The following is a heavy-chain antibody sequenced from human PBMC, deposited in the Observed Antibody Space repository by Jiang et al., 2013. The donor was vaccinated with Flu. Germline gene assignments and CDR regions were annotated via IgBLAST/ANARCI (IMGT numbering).Heavy chain of an antibody. CDR1: GYTFTSYD. J-gene: IGHJ4*02. CDR2: MNPNGGNT. V-gene: IGHV1-8*01. CDR3: ARGYCSSTSCSHRFDY. D-gene: IGHD2-2*01. Sequence: VQLVESGAEVKKPGASVKVSCKASGYTFTSYDINWVRQATGQGLEWMGWMNPNGGNTGYAQKFQGRVTMTRNTSISTAYMELSSLRSEDTAVYYCARGYCSSTSCSHRFDYWGQGTLVTVSS.